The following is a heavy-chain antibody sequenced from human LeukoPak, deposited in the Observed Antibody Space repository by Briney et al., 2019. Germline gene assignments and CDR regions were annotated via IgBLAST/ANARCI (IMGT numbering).Heavy chain of an antibody. CDR2: IYHSGST. D-gene: IGHD7-27*01. CDR3: ARGLGIVDY. Sequence: SQTLSLTCAVSGGSISSGGYSWSWIRQPPGKGLEWIGYIYHSGSTYFNPSLKSRVTISVDRSKNQFSLKLSSVTAADTAVYYCARGLGIVDYWGQGTLVTVSS. CDR1: GGSISSGGYS. J-gene: IGHJ4*02. V-gene: IGHV4-30-2*01.